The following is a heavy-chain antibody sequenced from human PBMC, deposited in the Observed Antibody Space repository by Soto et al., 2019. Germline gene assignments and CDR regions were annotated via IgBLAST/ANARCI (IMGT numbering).Heavy chain of an antibody. CDR2: ISAYNGNT. CDR3: AREGWSQDYNWFDP. J-gene: IGHJ5*02. CDR1: GYTFTSYG. D-gene: IGHD2-8*01. V-gene: IGHV1-18*01. Sequence: QVQLVQSGAEVKKPGASVKVSCKASGYTFTSYGISWVRQAPGQGLEWMGWISAYNGNTNYAQKLQGRVTMTTDTSTYRVNKELRGLRSDDTAVYYCAREGWSQDYNWFDPWGQGTLVTVSS.